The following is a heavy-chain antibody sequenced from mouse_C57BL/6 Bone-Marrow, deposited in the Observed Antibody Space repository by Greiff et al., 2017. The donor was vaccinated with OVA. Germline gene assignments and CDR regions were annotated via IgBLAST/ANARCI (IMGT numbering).Heavy chain of an antibody. CDR2: IYPRSGNT. CDR3: ARDDYEGDWFAY. D-gene: IGHD2-4*01. CDR1: GYTFTRYG. J-gene: IGHJ3*01. Sequence: QVQLQQSGAELARPGASVTLSCQASGYTFTRYGIRWVKQRTGQGLEWIGEIYPRSGNTYYNEKFKGKATLTADKSSSTAYMELRSLTSEDSAVYFCARDDYEGDWFAYWGQGTLVTVSA. V-gene: IGHV1-81*01.